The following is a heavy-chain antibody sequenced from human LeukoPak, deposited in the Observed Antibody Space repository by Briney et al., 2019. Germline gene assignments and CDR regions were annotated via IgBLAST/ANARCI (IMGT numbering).Heavy chain of an antibody. J-gene: IGHJ4*02. CDR2: IKQDGSDM. Sequence: PGGSLRLSCAVSGFTFSAYWMSWVRQVPGKGLEWVASIKQDGSDMYYLDSVKGRFTISRDNAKNSMYLQMNNLRVEDTAVYYCAGEPRSLAFWGQGTLVTVSS. D-gene: IGHD3-16*02. CDR1: GFTFSAYW. V-gene: IGHV3-7*01. CDR3: AGEPRSLAF.